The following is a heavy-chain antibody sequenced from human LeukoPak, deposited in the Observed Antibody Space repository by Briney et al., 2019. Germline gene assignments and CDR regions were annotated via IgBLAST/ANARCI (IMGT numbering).Heavy chain of an antibody. V-gene: IGHV1-2*02. CDR2: IDPKSGDT. CDR3: AKEADIVSFDL. J-gene: IGHJ2*01. Sequence: EASVKVSCKASGYTFTGNHVHLVRQAPGQGLEWMGWIDPKSGDTMYAQKFQDRVTMTSDTSINTAYIELSGLRSDDTAVYFCAKEADIVSFDLWGRGTLVTVSS. D-gene: IGHD2-15*01. CDR1: GYTFTGNH.